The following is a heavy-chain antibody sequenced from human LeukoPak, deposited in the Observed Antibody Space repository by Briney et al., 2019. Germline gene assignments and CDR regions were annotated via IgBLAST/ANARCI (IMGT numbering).Heavy chain of an antibody. J-gene: IGHJ4*02. D-gene: IGHD3-10*01. CDR3: ARAPSPVSGSD. CDR2: IYYSGST. CDR1: GGSISGSSYY. Sequence: SETLSLTCTVSGGSISGSSYYWGWIRQPPGKGLEWIGSIYYSGSTYYNPSLKSRVTISVDTSQNQFSLKLSSVTAADTAVYYCARAPSPVSGSDWGQGTLVTVSS. V-gene: IGHV4-39*01.